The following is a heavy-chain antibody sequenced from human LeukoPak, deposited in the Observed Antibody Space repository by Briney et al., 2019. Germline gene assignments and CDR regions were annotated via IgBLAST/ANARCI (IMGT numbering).Heavy chain of an antibody. CDR2: INPNSGGT. D-gene: IGHD6-19*01. CDR1: GYTFTGYY. V-gene: IGHV1-2*02. Sequence: ASVKVSCKASGYTFTGYYMHWVRQAPGQGLEWMGWINPNSGGTNYAQKFQGRVTMTRDTSISTAYMELSRLRSNDTAVYYCARVQQQWQNIDYWGQGTLVTVSS. J-gene: IGHJ4*02. CDR3: ARVQQQWQNIDY.